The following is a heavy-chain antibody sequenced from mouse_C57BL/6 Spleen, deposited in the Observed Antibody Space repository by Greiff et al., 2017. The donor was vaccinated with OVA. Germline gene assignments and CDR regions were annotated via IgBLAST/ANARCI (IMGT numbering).Heavy chain of an antibody. CDR3: AREAGY. CDR1: GYSITSGYY. V-gene: IGHV3-6*01. J-gene: IGHJ2*01. CDR2: ISYAGSN. Sequence: EVKLQESGPGLVKPSQSLSLTCSVTGYSITSGYYWNWIRQFPGNKLEWMGYISYAGSNNYNPSLKNRISITRDTSKNQFFLKLNSVTTEDTATYYCAREAGYWGQGTTLTVSS.